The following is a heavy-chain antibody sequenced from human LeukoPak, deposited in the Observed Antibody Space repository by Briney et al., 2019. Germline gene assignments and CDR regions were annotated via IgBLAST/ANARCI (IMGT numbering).Heavy chain of an antibody. CDR2: INWNGGST. V-gene: IGHV3-20*04. CDR3: ANGGIYYGAAFDF. J-gene: IGHJ4*02. Sequence: GGPLRLFCAASGFTFDDYGMSWVRQAPGKGLEWVSGINWNGGSTGYADSVKGRFTICRDNAKNSLYLQMNSLRAEDTALYYCANGGIYYGAAFDFWGQGSLVTVSA. CDR1: GFTFDDYG. D-gene: IGHD1-26*01.